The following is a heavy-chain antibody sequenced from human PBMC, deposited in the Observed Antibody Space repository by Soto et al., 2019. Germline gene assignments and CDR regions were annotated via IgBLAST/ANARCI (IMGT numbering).Heavy chain of an antibody. CDR2: IIPFLGIA. D-gene: IGHD2-8*01. CDR3: ARAPYCTNGGFHEVWYFYY. V-gene: IGHV1-69*02. J-gene: IGHJ4*02. CDR1: GGTFSSYT. Sequence: QVQLVQSGAEVKKPGSSVKVSCKASGGTFSSYTISWVRQAPGQGLEWMGRIIPFLGIANYAQKFQGRVTLSADKSTRTGYKELNSLRSEDTAVYYCARAPYCTNGGFHEVWYFYYWGQGTLVHVSS.